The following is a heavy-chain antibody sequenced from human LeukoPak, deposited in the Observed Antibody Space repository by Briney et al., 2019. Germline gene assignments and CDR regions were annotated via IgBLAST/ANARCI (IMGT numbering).Heavy chain of an antibody. V-gene: IGHV1-18*01. D-gene: IGHD6-19*01. J-gene: IGHJ6*03. CDR2: ISAYNGNT. Sequence: ASVKVSCKASGYTFTSYGIGWVRQAPGQGLEWMGWISAYNGNTNYAQKLQGRVTMTTDTSTSTAYMELRSLRSDDTAVYYCARGPNSSGWYPLYYYCYMDVWGKGTTVTISS. CDR3: ARGPNSSGWYPLYYYCYMDV. CDR1: GYTFTSYG.